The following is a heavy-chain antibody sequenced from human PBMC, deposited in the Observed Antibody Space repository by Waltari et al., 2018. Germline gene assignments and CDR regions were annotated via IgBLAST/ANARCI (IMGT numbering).Heavy chain of an antibody. J-gene: IGHJ4*02. CDR2: IRSKAYGGTT. CDR1: GFTFGDYA. CDR3: MTTDY. D-gene: IGHD4-17*01. Sequence: EVQLVESGGGLVQPGRSLRLPCTASGFTFGDYAMSWVRQAPGKGLEWVGFIRSKAYGGTTEYAASVKGRFTISRDDSKSIAYLQMISLKTEDTAVYYCMTTDYWGQGTLVTVSS. V-gene: IGHV3-49*04.